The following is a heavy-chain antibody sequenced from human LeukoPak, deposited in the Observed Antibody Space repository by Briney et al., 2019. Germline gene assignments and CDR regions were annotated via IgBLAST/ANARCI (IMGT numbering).Heavy chain of an antibody. CDR1: GFTVSSYE. V-gene: IGHV3-21*05. D-gene: IGHD2-21*02. Sequence: GGSLRLSCAASGFTVSSYEMNWVRQAPGKGLEWVSYISSSGSYIYYADSVKGRFTISRDNAKNSLYLQTNSLRAEDTAVYYCARDRGVTGWFDPWGQGTLVTVSS. CDR2: ISSSGSYI. CDR3: ARDRGVTGWFDP. J-gene: IGHJ5*02.